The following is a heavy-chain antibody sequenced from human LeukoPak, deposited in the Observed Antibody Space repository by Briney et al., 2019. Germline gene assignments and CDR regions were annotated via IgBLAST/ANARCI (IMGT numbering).Heavy chain of an antibody. D-gene: IGHD2-2*01. V-gene: IGHV1-8*03. J-gene: IGHJ3*02. CDR1: GYTFTSYD. CDR2: MNPNSGDT. CDR3: ARGHGVVAASDDAFDI. Sequence: ASVKVSCKASGYTFTSYDINWVRQAAGQGLEWMGWMNPNSGDTAYARKFQGRVTITRNTSISTAYMELSSLRAEDTAVYYCARGHGVVAASDDAFDIWGQGTMVTVSS.